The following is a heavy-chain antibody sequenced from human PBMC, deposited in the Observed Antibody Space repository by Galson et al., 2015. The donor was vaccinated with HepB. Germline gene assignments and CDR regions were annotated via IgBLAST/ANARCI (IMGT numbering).Heavy chain of an antibody. D-gene: IGHD1-14*01. CDR3: ARRNRRSFDY. Sequence: ETLSLTCTVSGGSISSYYWSWIRQPPGKGLEWIGYIYYSGSTNYNPSLKSRVTISVDTSKNQFSLKLSSVTAADTAVYYCARRNRRSFDYWGQGTLVTVSS. J-gene: IGHJ4*02. CDR1: GGSISSYY. V-gene: IGHV4-59*01. CDR2: IYYSGST.